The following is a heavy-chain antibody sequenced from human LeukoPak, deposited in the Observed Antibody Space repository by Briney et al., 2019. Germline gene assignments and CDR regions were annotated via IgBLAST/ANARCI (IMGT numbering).Heavy chain of an antibody. J-gene: IGHJ4*02. Sequence: GGSLRLSCAASGFTFSSYGMHWVRQAPGKGLEWVAFIRYDGSNKYYADSVKGRFTISRDNSKNTLYLQMNSLRAEDTAVYYCAKDGYCSSTSCYWVDSWGQGTLVTVSS. V-gene: IGHV3-30*02. CDR1: GFTFSSYG. CDR2: IRYDGSNK. CDR3: AKDGYCSSTSCYWVDS. D-gene: IGHD2-2*03.